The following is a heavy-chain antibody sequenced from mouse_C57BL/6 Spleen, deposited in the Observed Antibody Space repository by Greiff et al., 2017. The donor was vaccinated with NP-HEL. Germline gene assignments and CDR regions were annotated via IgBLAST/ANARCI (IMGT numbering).Heavy chain of an antibody. CDR1: GFTFSDYY. CDR3: ARRDYFDY. Sequence: EVQVVESEGGLVQPGSSMKLSCTASGFTFSDYYMAWVRQVPEKGLEWVANINYDGSSTYYLDSLKSRFIISRDNAKNILYLQMSSLKSEDTATYYCARRDYFDYWGQGTTLTVSS. J-gene: IGHJ2*01. CDR2: INYDGSST. V-gene: IGHV5-16*01.